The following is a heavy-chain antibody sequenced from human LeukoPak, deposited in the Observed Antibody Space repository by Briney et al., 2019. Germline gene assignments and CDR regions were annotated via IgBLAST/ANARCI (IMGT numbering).Heavy chain of an antibody. CDR2: FSSRSGSI. CDR3: SRGSNCDS. J-gene: IGHJ4*02. V-gene: IGHV3-21*01. Sequence: PGGSLRLSCEASGFTFSTYSMNWVRQAPGKGLEWVSSFSSRSGSIYYADSVKGRFTISRDNAKNSLYLQMNGLRAEDTAVYYCSRGSNCDSWGQGTLVTVSS. D-gene: IGHD4-11*01. CDR1: GFTFSTYS.